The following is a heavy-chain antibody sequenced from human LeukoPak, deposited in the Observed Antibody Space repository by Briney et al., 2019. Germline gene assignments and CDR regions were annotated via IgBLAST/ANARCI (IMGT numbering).Heavy chain of an antibody. CDR3: ARDGPMAAAGTGSQGGVWENYYYYYMDV. CDR2: INTNTGNP. J-gene: IGHJ6*03. D-gene: IGHD6-13*01. Sequence: GASVKLSCKASGSTFTGYYMHWGRQAPGQRLEWMGWINTNTGNPTYAQGFTGRFVFSLDTSVSTAYLQISSLKAEDTAVYYCARDGPMAAAGTGSQGGVWENYYYYYMDVWGKGTTVTVSS. V-gene: IGHV7-4-1*02. CDR1: GSTFTGYY.